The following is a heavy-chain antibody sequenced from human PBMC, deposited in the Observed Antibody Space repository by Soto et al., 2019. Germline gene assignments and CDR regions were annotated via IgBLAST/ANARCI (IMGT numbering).Heavy chain of an antibody. CDR2: IAGVDI. V-gene: IGHV3-23*01. J-gene: IGHJ3*01. CDR3: AKDHCKGSGIYDGFDV. Sequence: GGSLRLSCAGNGLTMSTYAMSWVRQAQGKGLEWVSTIAGVDIFYADSVQGRFTIAIDNSKNLLFLQMNSLTAGDTATCYCAKDHCKGSGIYDGFDVWGQGTTVTVSS. CDR1: GLTMSTYA. D-gene: IGHD1-20*01.